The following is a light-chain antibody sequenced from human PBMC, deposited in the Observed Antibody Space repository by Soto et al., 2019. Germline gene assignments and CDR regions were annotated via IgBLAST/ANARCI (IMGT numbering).Light chain of an antibody. J-gene: IGKJ1*01. V-gene: IGKV3-15*01. CDR3: QQYNNWPRT. CDR1: QSVSNRY. CDR2: GAS. Sequence: EVVLTQSPGTLSLSPGERATLSCRASQSVSNRYLAWYQQKPGQAPRLLIYGASTRATGIPARFSGSGSGTEFTLTINSLQSEDFAVYYCQQYNNWPRTFGQGTKVDIK.